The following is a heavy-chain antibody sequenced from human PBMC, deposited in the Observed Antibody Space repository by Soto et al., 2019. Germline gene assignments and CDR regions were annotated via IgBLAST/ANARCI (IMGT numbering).Heavy chain of an antibody. CDR1: GYTFTNYG. Sequence: ASVKVSCKASGYTFTNYGITWVRQAPGQGLEWMGWISDYNGNTYYGKKFQGRVTMTTDTSTRTAYMELKSLRSDDTAVYYCARKGYYSGSGSSPPPRYYGRDVWGQGTTFTVSS. CDR3: ARKGYYSGSGSSPPPRYYGRDV. V-gene: IGHV1-18*01. CDR2: ISDYNGNT. J-gene: IGHJ6*02. D-gene: IGHD3-10*01.